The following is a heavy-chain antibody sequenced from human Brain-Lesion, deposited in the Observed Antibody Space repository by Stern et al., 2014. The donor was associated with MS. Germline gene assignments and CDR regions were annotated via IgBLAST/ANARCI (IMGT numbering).Heavy chain of an antibody. J-gene: IGHJ4*02. V-gene: IGHV4-39*01. D-gene: IGHD1-26*01. CDR1: GGSISSSTYY. CDR3: ARHDSVPRPSQLYSARDRGPGYFDY. CDR2: IYYSGFT. Sequence: VQLVESGPGLVKPSETLSLTCTVSGGSISSSTYYWAWIRQPPGKGLEWIGNIYYSGFTYYTPSLKSRVTIPVDMSKNQFSLKLSSVTAADTAIYYCARHDSVPRPSQLYSARDRGPGYFDYWGQGTLVTVSS.